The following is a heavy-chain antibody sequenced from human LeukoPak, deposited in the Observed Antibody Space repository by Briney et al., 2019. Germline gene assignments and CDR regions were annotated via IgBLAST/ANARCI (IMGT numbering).Heavy chain of an antibody. CDR1: GVTLSSYW. V-gene: IGHV3-74*01. CDR2: INSDGTST. J-gene: IGHJ4*02. CDR3: ARARIAAPLLDY. Sequence: GGSLRLSCAASGVTLSSYWMHWVRQAPGKGLVWVSRINSDGTSTTYADPVKGRFTISRDTAKNSLYLQMNSLRVEDTAVYFCARARIAAPLLDYWGQGTLVTVSS. D-gene: IGHD6-13*01.